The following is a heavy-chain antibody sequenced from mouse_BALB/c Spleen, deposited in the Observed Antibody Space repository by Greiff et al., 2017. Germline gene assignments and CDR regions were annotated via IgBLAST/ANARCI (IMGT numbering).Heavy chain of an antibody. V-gene: IGHV14-4*02. J-gene: IGHJ2*01. CDR1: GFNIKDYY. CDR2: IDPENGDT. D-gene: IGHD4-1*01. Sequence: EVQLQQSGAELVRSGASVKLSCTASGFNIKDYYMHWVKQRPEQGLEWIGWIDPENGDTEYAPKFQGKATMTADTSSNTAYLQLSSLTSEDTAVYYCNAQLTGTWYFDYWGQGTTLTVSS. CDR3: NAQLTGTWYFDY.